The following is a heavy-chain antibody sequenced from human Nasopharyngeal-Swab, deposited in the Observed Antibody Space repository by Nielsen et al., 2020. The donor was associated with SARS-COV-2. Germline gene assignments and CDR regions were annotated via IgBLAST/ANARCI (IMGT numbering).Heavy chain of an antibody. Sequence: GGSLTLSCAASGFTFSSYAMHWVRHAPRKGLERVAVISYDGSNKYYADSVKGRFTISRDNSKNTLYLQMNSLRAEDTAVYYCARDLTGTGYYGMDVWGQETTVTVSS. D-gene: IGHD7-27*01. CDR2: ISYDGSNK. V-gene: IGHV3-30-3*01. J-gene: IGHJ6*02. CDR1: GFTFSSYA. CDR3: ARDLTGTGYYGMDV.